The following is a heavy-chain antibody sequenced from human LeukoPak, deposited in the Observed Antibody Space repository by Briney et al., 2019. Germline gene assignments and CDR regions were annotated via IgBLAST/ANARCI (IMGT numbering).Heavy chain of an antibody. CDR2: ISDSGGST. CDR1: GFPFSSYA. J-gene: IGHJ5*02. Sequence: GGSLRLSCSASGFPFSSYAMHWVRQAPGKGLEYVSAISDSGGSTYYADSVKGRFTISGDNSKNTLYLQMSSLRAEDTAVYYCAKSGGDYAWGQGTLVTVSS. V-gene: IGHV3-64D*09. CDR3: AKSGGDYA. D-gene: IGHD2-21*02.